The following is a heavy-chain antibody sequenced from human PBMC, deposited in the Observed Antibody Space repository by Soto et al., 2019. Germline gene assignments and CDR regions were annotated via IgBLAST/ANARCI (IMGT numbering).Heavy chain of an antibody. CDR2: ISAYNGNT. V-gene: IGHV1-18*01. J-gene: IGHJ5*02. D-gene: IGHD4-4*01. CDR3: AAHSKYVYWFDP. CDR1: GYTFISYG. Sequence: ASVKVSFKASGYTFISYGISWVRQAPGQGLEWMGWISAYNGNTNYAQKFQGRVTMTTDTSTSTAYMELRSLRSDDTAVYYCAAHSKYVYWFDPWGQGTLVTISS.